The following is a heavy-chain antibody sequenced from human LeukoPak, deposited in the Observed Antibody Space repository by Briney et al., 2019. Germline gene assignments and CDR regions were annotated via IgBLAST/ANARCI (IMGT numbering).Heavy chain of an antibody. D-gene: IGHD6-13*01. CDR3: ARDSSSWGSAYFDY. CDR1: GYTFTSYG. CDR2: ISAYNGNT. Sequence: ASVKVSCKASGYTFTSYGISWVRQAPGQGLEWMGWISAYNGNTNYAQKLQGRVTMTTDTSTSTAYMELRSLRSDDTAVYYCARDSSSWGSAYFDYWGQGTLVTVSS. V-gene: IGHV1-18*01. J-gene: IGHJ4*02.